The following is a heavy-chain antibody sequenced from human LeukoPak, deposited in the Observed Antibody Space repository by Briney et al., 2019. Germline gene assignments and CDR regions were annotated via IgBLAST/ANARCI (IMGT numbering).Heavy chain of an antibody. J-gene: IGHJ4*02. D-gene: IGHD3-16*02. CDR1: GYSFTSYW. Sequence: GESLKISCKGSGYSFTSYWITWVRQMPGKGLEWMGWIDPSESYTNYSPSFQGHVTISADKSITTAYLQWSSLKASDTAMYYCARLEGGVIVDYWGQGTLVTVSS. CDR3: ARLEGGVIVDY. CDR2: IDPSESYT. V-gene: IGHV5-10-1*01.